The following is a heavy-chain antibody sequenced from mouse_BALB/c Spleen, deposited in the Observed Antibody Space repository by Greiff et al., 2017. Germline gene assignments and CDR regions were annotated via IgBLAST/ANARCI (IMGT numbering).Heavy chain of an antibody. V-gene: IGHV5-12-2*01. CDR2: ISNGGGST. J-gene: IGHJ3*01. Sequence: EVHLVESGGGLVQPGGSLKLSCAASGFTFSSYTMSWVRQTPEKRLEWVAYISNGGGSTYYPDTVKGRFTISRDNAKNTLYLQMSSLMSEDTAMYYCARHDGNSWFAYWGQGTLVTVSA. D-gene: IGHD2-1*01. CDR3: ARHDGNSWFAY. CDR1: GFTFSSYT.